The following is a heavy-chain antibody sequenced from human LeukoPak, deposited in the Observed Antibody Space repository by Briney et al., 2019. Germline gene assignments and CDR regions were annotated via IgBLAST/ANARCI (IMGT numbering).Heavy chain of an antibody. CDR3: AREGYDSSGYYSNWFDP. J-gene: IGHJ5*02. CDR1: GYSISSGYY. Sequence: SETLSLTCTVSGYSISSGYYWGWIRQPPGKGLEWIGSIYHSGSTYHNPSLKSRVTISVDTSKNQFSLKLSSVTAADTAVYYCAREGYDSSGYYSNWFDPWGQGTLVTVSS. D-gene: IGHD3-22*01. CDR2: IYHSGST. V-gene: IGHV4-38-2*02.